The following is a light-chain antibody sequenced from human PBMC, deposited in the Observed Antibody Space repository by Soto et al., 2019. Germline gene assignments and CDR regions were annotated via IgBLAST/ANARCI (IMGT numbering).Light chain of an antibody. Sequence: QSALTQPASVSGSPGQSITISCTGTRSDVGSYNLVSWYQQYPGKAPKLMISEVSNRPSGVSDRFSGSRSGSTASLTISGLQAEDEADYYCSSYAGSDNFVLFGGGTNVTVL. CDR3: SSYAGSDNFVL. V-gene: IGLV2-23*02. CDR2: EVS. CDR1: RSDVGSYNL. J-gene: IGLJ2*01.